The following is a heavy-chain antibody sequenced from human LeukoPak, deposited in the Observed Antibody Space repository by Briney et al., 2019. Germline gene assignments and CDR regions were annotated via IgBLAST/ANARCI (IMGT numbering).Heavy chain of an antibody. J-gene: IGHJ4*02. Sequence: PGGSLRLSCAASGFTFTNYAMHWVRQAPGKGLEWVSLISWDGGSTYYADSVKGRFTISRDNSKNSLYLQMNSLRAEDTALYYCAKDSGGDSGSYSDYWGQGTLVTVSS. CDR3: AKDSGGDSGSYSDY. CDR2: ISWDGGST. D-gene: IGHD3-10*01. CDR1: GFTFTNYA. V-gene: IGHV3-43D*03.